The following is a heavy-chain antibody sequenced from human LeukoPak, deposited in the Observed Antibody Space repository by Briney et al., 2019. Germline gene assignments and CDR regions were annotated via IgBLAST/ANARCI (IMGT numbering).Heavy chain of an antibody. V-gene: IGHV3-7*01. Sequence: PGGSLRLSCAASGFTFNTFWMSWVRQAPGKGLEWVANIKHDGSEKYYVDSVKGRFTISRDNAKNSLYLQMSSLRADDTAVYYCARGIPVLLWFGELFKYFDYWGQGTLVTVSS. J-gene: IGHJ4*02. D-gene: IGHD3-10*01. CDR2: IKHDGSEK. CDR1: GFTFNTFW. CDR3: ARGIPVLLWFGELFKYFDY.